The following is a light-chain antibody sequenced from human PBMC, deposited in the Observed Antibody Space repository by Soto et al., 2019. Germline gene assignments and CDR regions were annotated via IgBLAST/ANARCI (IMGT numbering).Light chain of an antibody. CDR2: DVT. V-gene: IGLV2-14*01. J-gene: IGLJ1*01. CDR3: NSYSGGNTLYV. CDR1: SNAFVGYNF. Sequence: QSVLTQPASVAGSPGKWIPIPCNGTSNAFVGYNFVSWFQRHPGKAPKLLICDVTRRPSGVSDRFSGSKSGNTASLTISGLQAEDEADYYCNSYSGGNTLYVFGSGTKLTVL.